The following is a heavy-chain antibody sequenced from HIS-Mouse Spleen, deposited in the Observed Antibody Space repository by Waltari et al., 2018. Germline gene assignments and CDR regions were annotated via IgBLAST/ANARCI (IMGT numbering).Heavy chain of an antibody. V-gene: IGHV4-39*07. CDR3: ARGSGDRWFDP. CDR2: IYYSGST. J-gene: IGHJ5*02. D-gene: IGHD3-10*01. CDR1: GGSISSSSYY. Sequence: QLQLQESGPGLVKPSETLSLTCTVSGGSISSSSYYWGWIRQPPGKGLEWIGSIYYSGSTYYNPSLKSRVTISVDTSKNQFSLKLSSVTAADTAVYYCARGSGDRWFDPWGQGTLVTVSS.